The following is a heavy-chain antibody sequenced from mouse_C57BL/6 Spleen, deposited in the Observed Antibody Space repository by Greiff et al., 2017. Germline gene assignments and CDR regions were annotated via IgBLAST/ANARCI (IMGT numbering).Heavy chain of an antibody. Sequence: EVQLVESGGGLVKPGGSLKLSCAASGFTFSDYGMHWVRQAPEKGLEWVAYISSGSSTIYYADTVKGRFTISRDNAKNTLFLQMTSLRSEDTAMYYCARPRQGYFDVWGTGTTVTVSS. D-gene: IGHD6-1*01. CDR2: ISSGSSTI. CDR1: GFTFSDYG. CDR3: ARPRQGYFDV. J-gene: IGHJ1*03. V-gene: IGHV5-17*01.